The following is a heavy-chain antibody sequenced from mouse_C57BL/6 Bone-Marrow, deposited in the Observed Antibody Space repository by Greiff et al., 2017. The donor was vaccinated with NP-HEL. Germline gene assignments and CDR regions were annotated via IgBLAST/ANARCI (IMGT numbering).Heavy chain of an antibody. CDR2: ISDGGGYT. CDR3: ARVAVVAPGAMDY. D-gene: IGHD1-1*01. V-gene: IGHV5-4*03. J-gene: IGHJ4*01. CDR1: GFTFSSYA. Sequence: DVKLVESGGGLVKPGGSLKLSCAASGFTFSSYAMSWVRQTPEKRLEWVATISDGGGYTYYPDNVKGRFTISRDNAKHNLYLQMSHLKSEDTAMYYCARVAVVAPGAMDYWGQGTSVTVSS.